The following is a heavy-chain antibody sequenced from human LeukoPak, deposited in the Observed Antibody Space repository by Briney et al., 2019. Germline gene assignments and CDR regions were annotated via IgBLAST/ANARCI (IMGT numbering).Heavy chain of an antibody. CDR1: GGSISSYY. CDR2: IYYSGST. Sequence: PSETLSLTFTVSGGSISSYYWSWIRQPPGKGLEWIGYIYYSGSTNYNPSLKSRVTISVDTSKNQFSLKLSSVTAADTAVYYCARARPWSVGANDYWGQGTLVTVSS. J-gene: IGHJ4*02. V-gene: IGHV4-59*01. CDR3: ARARPWSVGANDY. D-gene: IGHD1-26*01.